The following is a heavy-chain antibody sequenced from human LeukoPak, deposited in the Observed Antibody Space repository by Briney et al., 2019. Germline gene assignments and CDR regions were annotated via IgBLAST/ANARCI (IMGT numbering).Heavy chain of an antibody. CDR3: GKAGGNSNS. CDR2: IYYTGDT. V-gene: IGHV4-31*03. Sequence: SQTLSLTCTVSGGSISSATFYWNWIRQHPGKGLEWIGYIYYTGDTFYNPSLKSRVMISLDTSENQFALKMSSVTAADTAMYYCGKAGGNSNSWGQGALVTVSS. J-gene: IGHJ4*02. CDR1: GGSISSATFY. D-gene: IGHD4-23*01.